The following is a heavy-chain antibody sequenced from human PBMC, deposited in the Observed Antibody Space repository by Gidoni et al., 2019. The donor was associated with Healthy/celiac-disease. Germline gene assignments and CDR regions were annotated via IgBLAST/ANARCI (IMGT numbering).Heavy chain of an antibody. V-gene: IGHV3-30-3*01. Sequence: QVQLVESGGGVVQPGRSLRLSCAASGFTFSSYAMHWVRQAPGKGLEWVAVISYDGSNKYYADSVKGRFTISRDNSKNTLYLQMNSLRAEDTAVYYCARGGYDYYYGMDVWGQGTTVTVSS. CDR3: ARGGYDYYYGMDV. CDR1: GFTFSSYA. D-gene: IGHD2-15*01. CDR2: ISYDGSNK. J-gene: IGHJ6*02.